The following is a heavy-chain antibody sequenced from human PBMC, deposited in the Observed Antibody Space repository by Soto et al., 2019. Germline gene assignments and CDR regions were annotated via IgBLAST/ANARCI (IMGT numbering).Heavy chain of an antibody. CDR2: ISGSGAAT. CDR1: GFAFSSYA. V-gene: IGHV3-23*01. J-gene: IGHJ5*02. Sequence: PGGSLRLSCAASGFAFSSYAMTWVRQAPGKGPEWVSAISGSGAATYYADSVQGRFTISRDNSKNTLYLQMNSLRVEDTAVYYCAKESYDFWSGYTNWFDPWGQGTQVTVSS. D-gene: IGHD3-3*01. CDR3: AKESYDFWSGYTNWFDP.